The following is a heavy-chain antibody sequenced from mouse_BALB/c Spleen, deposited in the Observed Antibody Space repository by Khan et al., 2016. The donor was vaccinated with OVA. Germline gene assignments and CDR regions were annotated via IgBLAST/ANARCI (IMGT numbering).Heavy chain of an antibody. D-gene: IGHD2-14*01. CDR3: VRDGAYYGNDGWFAY. Sequence: VQLQESGAELARPGASVKMSCKASGYTFTSYTIHWIKLRPGQGLEWIGYINPSNGYTNYNQKFKDKATLTADKSSTTAFLQLSSLALDDSAVYNSVRDGAYYGNDGWFAYWGQGTIRTVSA. CDR1: GYTFTSYT. CDR2: INPSNGYT. V-gene: IGHV1-4*01. J-gene: IGHJ3*01.